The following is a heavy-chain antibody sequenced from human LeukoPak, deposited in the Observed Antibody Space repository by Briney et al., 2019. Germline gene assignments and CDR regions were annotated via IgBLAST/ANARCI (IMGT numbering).Heavy chain of an antibody. CDR3: ARVAIFGVEVKGGGDY. CDR1: GYTFTGYY. CDR2: INPNSGGT. D-gene: IGHD3-3*01. V-gene: IGHV1-2*02. J-gene: IGHJ4*02. Sequence: ASVKVSCKASGYTFTGYYMHWVRQAPGQGLEWMGWINPNSGGTNYAQKFQGRVTMTGDTSISTAYMELSRLRSDDTAVYYCARVAIFGVEVKGGGDYWGQGTLVTVSS.